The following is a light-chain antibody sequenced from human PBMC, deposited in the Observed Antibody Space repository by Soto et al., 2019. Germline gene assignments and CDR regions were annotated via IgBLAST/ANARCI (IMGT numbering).Light chain of an antibody. CDR2: YAS. V-gene: IGKV1-5*01. J-gene: IGKJ1*01. Sequence: GARFAITCRASQSISSWLDWYQQKSGKAPKLLIYYASSLESGVPSRFSGSGSGTEFTLTISSLQPDDFATYYCQQYYSYPRTFGQGTKVDIK. CDR3: QQYYSYPRT. CDR1: QSISSW.